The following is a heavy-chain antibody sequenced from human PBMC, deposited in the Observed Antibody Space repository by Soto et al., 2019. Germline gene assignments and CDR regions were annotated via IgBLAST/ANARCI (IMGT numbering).Heavy chain of an antibody. Sequence: EVQLLDSGGGLVQPGGSLRLSCAASGFTFSNYAMTWVRQAPGKGLEWVSHISDSAGSTYYSDSAKGRFTISRDNSQNTGYLQMNSLRAEDTAVYYSAKNNRAGGLGTYDYWGQGPMVTVSS. CDR1: GFTFSNYA. V-gene: IGHV3-23*01. D-gene: IGHD3-10*01. J-gene: IGHJ4*02. CDR3: AKNNRAGGLGTYDY. CDR2: ISDSAGST.